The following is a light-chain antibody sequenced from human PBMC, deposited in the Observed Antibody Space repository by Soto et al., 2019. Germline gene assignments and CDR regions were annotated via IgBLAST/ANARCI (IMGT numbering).Light chain of an antibody. V-gene: IGKV1-5*01. CDR1: QNVNKW. CDR3: QQYNSYSWT. CDR2: DAS. Sequence: DIQMTQSPSTLCASVGDRVTISCRASQNVNKWLAWFQQKPGKAPKLLIYDASSLESGVPSRFSGSGSGTEFTLTISSLQPDDFATYYCQQYNSYSWTFGQGTKVDIK. J-gene: IGKJ1*01.